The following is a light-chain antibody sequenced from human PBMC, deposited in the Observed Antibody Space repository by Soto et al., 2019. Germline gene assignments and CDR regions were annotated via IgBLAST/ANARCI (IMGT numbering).Light chain of an antibody. CDR3: QQYYSYPQA. CDR2: AAS. J-gene: IGKJ1*01. CDR1: QGISSY. V-gene: IGKV1-8*01. Sequence: AIRMTQSPSSLSASTGDRVTITCRASQGISSYLAWYQQKPGKAPKLLIYAASTLQSGVPSRFSGSGSGTDFTLTISCLQSEDSATYYCQQYYSYPQAFGQGTKVDIK.